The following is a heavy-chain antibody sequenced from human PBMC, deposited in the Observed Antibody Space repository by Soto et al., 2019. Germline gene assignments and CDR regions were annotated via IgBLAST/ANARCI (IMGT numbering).Heavy chain of an antibody. Sequence: QVQLVESGGGVVQPGRSPRLTCAASGFIFSGSGMHWVRQAPGKGLEWVALVSNDGIRKYYGDSVKGRFTISRDNAENTLYLQMNSLRAEDTAVYYCARWVGGSMYDNSGKYDSWGQGTLVTVSS. D-gene: IGHD3-22*01. V-gene: IGHV3-30*03. CDR2: VSNDGIRK. CDR1: GFIFSGSG. J-gene: IGHJ5*01. CDR3: ARWVGGSMYDNSGKYDS.